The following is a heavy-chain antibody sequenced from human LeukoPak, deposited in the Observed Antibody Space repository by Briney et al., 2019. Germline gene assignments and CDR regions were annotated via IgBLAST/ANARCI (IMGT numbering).Heavy chain of an antibody. V-gene: IGHV1-18*01. J-gene: IGHJ4*02. CDR3: ARAGAAYCSGGSCYSKEKY. D-gene: IGHD2-15*01. Sequence: GASVKVSCEASGYTFTSYGISWVRQAPGQGLGWMGWISALNGNTNYTQKPQGRVTMTTDTSTSTAYMELRRLRSDDTDVYYCARAGAAYCSGGSCYSKEKYWGQGTLVSVSS. CDR1: GYTFTSYG. CDR2: ISALNGNT.